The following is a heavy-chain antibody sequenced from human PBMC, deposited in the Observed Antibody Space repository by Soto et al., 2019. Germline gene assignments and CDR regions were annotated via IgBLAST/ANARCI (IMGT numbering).Heavy chain of an antibody. J-gene: IGHJ3*02. Sequence: PGGSLRLSCAASGFTFSSYAMSWVRQAPGKGLEWVSAISGSGGSTYYADSVKGRFTISRDNSKNTLYLQMNSLRAEDTAVYYCAKERASIAVAADAFDIWGQGTMVTVSS. D-gene: IGHD6-19*01. CDR2: ISGSGGST. CDR3: AKERASIAVAADAFDI. CDR1: GFTFSSYA. V-gene: IGHV3-23*01.